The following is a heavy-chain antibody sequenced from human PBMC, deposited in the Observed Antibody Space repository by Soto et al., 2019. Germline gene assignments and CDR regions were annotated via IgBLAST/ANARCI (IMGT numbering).Heavy chain of an antibody. CDR1: GYIFTNYG. CDR2: ISNYNGNT. Sequence: ASVKVSCKASGYIFTNYGVSWVRQAPGQGLEWMGWISNYNGNTNYAQNLRGRVTMTTDTSTYTAYMELRSLRSDDTAVYYCARGVDTAMVRPGTDFDYWGQGTLVTVSS. CDR3: ARGVDTAMVRPGTDFDY. D-gene: IGHD5-18*01. V-gene: IGHV1-18*01. J-gene: IGHJ4*02.